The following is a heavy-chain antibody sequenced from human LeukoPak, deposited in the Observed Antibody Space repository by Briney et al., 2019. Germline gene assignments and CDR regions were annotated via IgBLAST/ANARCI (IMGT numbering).Heavy chain of an antibody. J-gene: IGHJ1*01. CDR1: GYSISSGCY. Sequence: SETLSLTCAVSGYSISSGCYWGWIRQPPGKGLEWIGEINHSGSTNYNPSLKSRVTISVDTSKNQFSLKLSSVTAADTAVYYCARHIAVVGYFQHWGQGTLVTVSS. D-gene: IGHD6-19*01. V-gene: IGHV4-38-2*01. CDR2: INHSGST. CDR3: ARHIAVVGYFQH.